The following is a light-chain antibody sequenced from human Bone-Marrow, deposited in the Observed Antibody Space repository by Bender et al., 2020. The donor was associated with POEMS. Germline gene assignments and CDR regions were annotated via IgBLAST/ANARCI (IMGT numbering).Light chain of an antibody. V-gene: IGLV2-8*01. J-gene: IGLJ1*01. CDR3: CSYAGTDTLYV. Sequence: QSALTQPPSASGSPGESVTISCTGTSSDIGFDKFVSWHQHHPGKAPKLILYEVNKRPSGVPDRFSGSKSGNTASLTISGLQADDEADYYCCSYAGTDTLYVFGTGTKVTVL. CDR2: EVN. CDR1: SSDIGFDKF.